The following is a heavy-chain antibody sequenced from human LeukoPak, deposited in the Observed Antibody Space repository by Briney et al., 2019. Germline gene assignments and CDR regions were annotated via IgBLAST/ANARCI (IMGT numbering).Heavy chain of an antibody. CDR2: INPSGGST. Sequence: GASVNVSCKASGYTFTSYYMHWVRQAPGQGLEWMGIINPSGGSTSYAQKFQGRVTMTRDTSTSTVYMELSSLRSEDTAVYYCARDLVVPAAIPATAFDYWGQGTLVTVSS. CDR1: GYTFTSYY. J-gene: IGHJ4*02. V-gene: IGHV1-46*01. CDR3: ARDLVVPAAIPATAFDY. D-gene: IGHD2-2*02.